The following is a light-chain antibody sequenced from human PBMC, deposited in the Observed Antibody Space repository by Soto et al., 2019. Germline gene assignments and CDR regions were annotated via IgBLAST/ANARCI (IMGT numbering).Light chain of an antibody. CDR3: QQRSDWPPL. CDR1: QSVGSH. V-gene: IGKV3-11*01. Sequence: EFVLTQSPATLSLSPGERATLSCRVSQSVGSHLAWYQQRPGQAPRLLIYEASNRATGIPARFSGSGSGTDFTLTISSLEPEDFAVYYCQQRSDWPPLFGQGTKLEI. CDR2: EAS. J-gene: IGKJ2*01.